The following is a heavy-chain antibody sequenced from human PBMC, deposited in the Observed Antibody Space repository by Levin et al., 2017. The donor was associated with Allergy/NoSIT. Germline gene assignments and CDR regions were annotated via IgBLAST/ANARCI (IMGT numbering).Heavy chain of an antibody. CDR3: ARQGYCSAGRCHGF. CDR2: VYDSGSA. Sequence: SETLSLTCTVSGISISTYYWSWIRQPPGKGLEWIVYVYDSGSADYNPSLKSRVTISADTSKNQFSLKLTSVTAADTAVYYCARQGYCSAGRCHGFWGRGILVTVS. CDR1: GISISTYY. V-gene: IGHV4-59*08. D-gene: IGHD2-15*01. J-gene: IGHJ4*01.